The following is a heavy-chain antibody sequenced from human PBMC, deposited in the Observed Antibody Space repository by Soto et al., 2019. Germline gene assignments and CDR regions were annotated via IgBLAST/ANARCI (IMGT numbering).Heavy chain of an antibody. J-gene: IGHJ3*02. D-gene: IGHD1-20*01. CDR3: ARPNVYNWKDEFFNSDAFDI. CDR1: GGSISSSSYY. CDR2: IYYSGST. V-gene: IGHV4-39*01. Sequence: QLQLQESGPGLVKPSETLSLTCTVSGGSISSSSYYWGWIRQPPGKGLEWIGSIYYSGSTYYNPSLTCRVTISVDTSKDQFSLKLSSVTAADTAVYYCARPNVYNWKDEFFNSDAFDIWGQGTMVTVSS.